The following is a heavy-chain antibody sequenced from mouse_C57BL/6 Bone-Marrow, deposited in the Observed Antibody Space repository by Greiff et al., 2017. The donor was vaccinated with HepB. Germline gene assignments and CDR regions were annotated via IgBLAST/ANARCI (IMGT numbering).Heavy chain of an antibody. D-gene: IGHD1-1*01. V-gene: IGHV1-82*01. CDR2: IYPGDGDT. Sequence: VQLQQSGPELVKPGASVKISCKASGYAFSSSWMNWVKQRPGKGLEWIGRIYPGDGDTNYNWKFKGKATLTADKSSSTAYMQLSSLTSEDSAVYFCARTITTVVRYAMDYWGQGTSVTVSS. CDR1: GYAFSSSW. J-gene: IGHJ4*01. CDR3: ARTITTVVRYAMDY.